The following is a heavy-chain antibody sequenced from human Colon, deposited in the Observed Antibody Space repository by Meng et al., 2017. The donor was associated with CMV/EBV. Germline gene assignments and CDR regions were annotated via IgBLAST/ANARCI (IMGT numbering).Heavy chain of an antibody. CDR2: IKEDGSEQ. V-gene: IGHV3-7*01. J-gene: IGHJ5*02. CDR3: GKNRVDA. CDR1: GFSFSNFW. Sequence: GGSLRLSCVAFGFSFSNFWMSWVRQAPGKGLEWVANIKEDGSEQFYADSVKGRFTISRDNAKNALYLQMNSLRAGDTALYYCGKNRVDAWGQGTLVTVSS. D-gene: IGHD3-10*01.